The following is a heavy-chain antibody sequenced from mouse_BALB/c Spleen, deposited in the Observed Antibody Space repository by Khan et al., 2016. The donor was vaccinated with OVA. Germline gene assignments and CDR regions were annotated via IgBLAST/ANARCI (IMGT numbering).Heavy chain of an antibody. CDR3: ARFDNI. Sequence: VQLQESGPGLVAPSQSLSITCTVSGFSLTSYGVHWVRQPPGNGLEWLGVIWAGGSTNYNSALMSRLSISKDNSKSQVFLKMHSQQTDYTARYYCARFDNIWGQGTTLTVSA. CDR1: GFSLTSYG. D-gene: IGHD1-3*01. J-gene: IGHJ2*01. CDR2: IWAGGST. V-gene: IGHV2-9*02.